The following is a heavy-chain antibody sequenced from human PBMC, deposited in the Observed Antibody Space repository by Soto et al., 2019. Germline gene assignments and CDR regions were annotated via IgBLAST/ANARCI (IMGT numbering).Heavy chain of an antibody. Sequence: GASVNVSCKASGYTFTDYYMHWVRQAPGQGLEWMGWINPNSGGTNYAQKFQGRVTMTRDTSISTAYMELNRLNSDDTAVYYCVRGGPVAGPTSSEAYHPFDFWGQGTLVTVSS. CDR1: GYTFTDYY. CDR3: VRGGPVAGPTSSEAYHPFDF. D-gene: IGHD6-19*01. CDR2: INPNSGGT. J-gene: IGHJ4*02. V-gene: IGHV1-2*02.